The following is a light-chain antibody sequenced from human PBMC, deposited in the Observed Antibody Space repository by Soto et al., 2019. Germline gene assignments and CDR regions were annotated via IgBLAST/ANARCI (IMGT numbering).Light chain of an antibody. CDR1: SSDVGGYNY. J-gene: IGLJ1*01. V-gene: IGLV2-8*01. CDR2: EVN. Sequence: QSVLTQPPSASGSPGQSVAISCTGTSSDVGGYNYVSWYQQHPGKAPKLMIYEVNKRPSGVPDRFSGSKSGNTASLTVSGLKAEDQAHYYCSSYAGSSNVFGTGTKVTV. CDR3: SSYAGSSNV.